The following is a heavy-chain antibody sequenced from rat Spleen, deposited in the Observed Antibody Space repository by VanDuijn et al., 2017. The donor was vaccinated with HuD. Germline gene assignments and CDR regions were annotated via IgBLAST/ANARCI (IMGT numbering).Heavy chain of an antibody. CDR3: ARSAILRIVRDVMDA. D-gene: IGHD1-6*01. V-gene: IGHV3-3*01. J-gene: IGHJ4*01. Sequence: EVQLQESGPGLVKPSQSLSLTCSVTGFSITTHYWDWIRKFPGNKLEWMGYIDSAGSTNYNPSLKSRISITRDTSKNQFFLQVNSVTTEDTATYYCARSAILRIVRDVMDAWGQGTSVTVSS. CDR2: IDSAGST. CDR1: GFSITTHY.